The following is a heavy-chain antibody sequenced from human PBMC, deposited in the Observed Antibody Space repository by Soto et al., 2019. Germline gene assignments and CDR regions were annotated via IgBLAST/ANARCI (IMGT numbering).Heavy chain of an antibody. Sequence: SETLSLTCTVPGGSISSYYWGWIRQPPGKGLEWIGSIYYSGSTYYNPSLKSRVTISVDTSKNQFSLKLSSVTAADTAVYYCARPRYSGSYADFFDYWGQGTLVTVSS. CDR2: IYYSGST. CDR3: ARPRYSGSYADFFDY. D-gene: IGHD1-26*01. J-gene: IGHJ4*02. CDR1: GGSISSYY. V-gene: IGHV4-39*01.